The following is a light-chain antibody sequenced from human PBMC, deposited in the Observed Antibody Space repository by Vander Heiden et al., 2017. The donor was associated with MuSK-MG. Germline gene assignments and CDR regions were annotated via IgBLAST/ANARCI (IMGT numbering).Light chain of an antibody. CDR2: DLY. V-gene: IGLV2-14*03. CDR1: SSDIGGYND. Sequence: SALSQPASVSWSPGQAVTIPCTGSSSDIGGYNDVAGYQQHPDKAPKLVIYDLYSRPSGVSSRFSDSKSGNTASLTISGLQDDDEADYHCSSYSNTTSLEIFGGGTKLTVL. CDR3: SSYSNTTSLEI. J-gene: IGLJ2*01.